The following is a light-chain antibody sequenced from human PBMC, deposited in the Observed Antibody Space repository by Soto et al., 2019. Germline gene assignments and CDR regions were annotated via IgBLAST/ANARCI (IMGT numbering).Light chain of an antibody. CDR2: EVS. CDR3: SSFASSSTLVV. J-gene: IGLJ1*01. CDR1: SRDVGGYNY. Sequence: QSVLTQPASVSGSPGQSITISCTGTSRDVGGYNYVAWYQQHPDRAPKVMIYEVSNRPSGVSNSFSGSKSGNTASLTISGLQAEDEADYYCSSFASSSTLVVFGTGTKLTVL. V-gene: IGLV2-14*01.